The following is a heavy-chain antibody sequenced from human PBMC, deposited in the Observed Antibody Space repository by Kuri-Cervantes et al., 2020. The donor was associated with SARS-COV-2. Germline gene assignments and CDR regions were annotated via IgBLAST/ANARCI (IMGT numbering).Heavy chain of an antibody. CDR3: ARGAPIVVVPAAKGDDAFDI. D-gene: IGHD2-2*01. Sequence: ASVKVSCKASGYTFTGYYMHWVRQAPGQGLEWMGIINPSGGSTCYAQKFQGRVTMTRDTSTSTVYMELSSLRSEDTAVYYCARGAPIVVVPAAKGDDAFDIWGQGTMVTVSS. CDR2: INPSGGST. CDR1: GYTFTGYY. J-gene: IGHJ3*02. V-gene: IGHV1-46*01.